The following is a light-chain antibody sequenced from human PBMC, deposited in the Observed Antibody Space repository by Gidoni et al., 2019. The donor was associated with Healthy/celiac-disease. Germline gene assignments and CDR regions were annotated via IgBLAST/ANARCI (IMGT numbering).Light chain of an antibody. CDR1: QSVSSN. CDR3: QQDNNWPPLLT. J-gene: IGKJ4*01. Sequence: IVLTQSPATLSVSTGEKSTLSCMASQSVSSNLAWYQQTPGQAPRLILYGASTRDTGIPARFSGSGSGTEFTLTISSLQSEDFAVYYCQQDNNWPPLLTFGGGTKVEIK. CDR2: GAS. V-gene: IGKV3-15*01.